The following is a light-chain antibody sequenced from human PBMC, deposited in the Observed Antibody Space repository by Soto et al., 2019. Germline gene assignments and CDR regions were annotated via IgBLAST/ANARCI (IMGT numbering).Light chain of an antibody. CDR1: SSNIGTNA. J-gene: IGLJ1*01. CDR3: AAWDDSLNGYV. CDR2: NNN. Sequence: QSVLTQPPSASGTPGHRVTISCSGGSSNIGTNAVNWYQQLPGTAPKLLIYNNNQRPSGVPDRFSGSKSGTSASLAISGLQSEDEADYYCAAWDDSLNGYVFGTGTKVNVL. V-gene: IGLV1-44*01.